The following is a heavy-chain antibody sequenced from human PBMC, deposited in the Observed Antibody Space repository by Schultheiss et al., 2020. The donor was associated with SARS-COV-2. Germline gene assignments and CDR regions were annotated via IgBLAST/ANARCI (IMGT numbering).Heavy chain of an antibody. J-gene: IGHJ6*02. CDR1: GFIFSSYA. CDR2: ISGIGSTT. Sequence: GGSLRLSCAASGFIFSSYAMSWVRQAPGKGLEWVSAISGIGSTTYYADSVKGRFTISRDNSKNTLYLQMNSLRAEDTAVYYCARGTYKQQLVHYYYGMDVWGQGTTVTVSS. V-gene: IGHV3-23*01. CDR3: ARGTYKQQLVHYYYGMDV. D-gene: IGHD6-13*01.